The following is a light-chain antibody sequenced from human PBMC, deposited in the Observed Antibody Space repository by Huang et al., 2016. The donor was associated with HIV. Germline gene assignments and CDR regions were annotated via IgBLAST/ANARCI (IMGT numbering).Light chain of an antibody. V-gene: IGKV1-33*01. J-gene: IGKJ2*01. CDR3: QQYDNPPPYT. CDR1: QDVTKF. Sequence: DIQMTQSPSSLSASVGDRITITCQASQDVTKFVNWYQQKAGKAPKLLISDSSNLESGVPSRFSGSGSGTKFTFVISSLQPEDIATYYCQQYDNPPPYTFGQGTKLEIK. CDR2: DSS.